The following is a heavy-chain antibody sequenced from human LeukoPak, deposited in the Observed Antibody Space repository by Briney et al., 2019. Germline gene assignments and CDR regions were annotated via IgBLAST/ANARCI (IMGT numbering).Heavy chain of an antibody. Sequence: GGSLRLSCAASGFTFSNYAMSWVRQAPGKGLEWVSAISGSGGSTYYADSVKGRFTISRDNSKNTLYLQMNSLRAEDTAVYYCAKDHGSAYYSYFDYCGQGTLVTVSS. V-gene: IGHV3-23*01. D-gene: IGHD3-22*01. J-gene: IGHJ4*02. CDR1: GFTFSNYA. CDR2: ISGSGGST. CDR3: AKDHGSAYYSYFDY.